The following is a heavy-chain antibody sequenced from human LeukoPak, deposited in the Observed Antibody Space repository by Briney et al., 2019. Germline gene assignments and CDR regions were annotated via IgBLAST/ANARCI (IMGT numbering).Heavy chain of an antibody. Sequence: ASVKVSCKASGYTFTNNGFSWVLQAPGQGPEWMGWISAYNGNTNYAQKFQGRVTLTTDTSTTTAYMELRSLRSDDTAVYYCARDEKEERDSYYYAMDVWGQGTTVTVSS. CDR1: GYTFTNNG. CDR2: ISAYNGNT. D-gene: IGHD1-1*01. V-gene: IGHV1-18*01. J-gene: IGHJ6*02. CDR3: ARDEKEERDSYYYAMDV.